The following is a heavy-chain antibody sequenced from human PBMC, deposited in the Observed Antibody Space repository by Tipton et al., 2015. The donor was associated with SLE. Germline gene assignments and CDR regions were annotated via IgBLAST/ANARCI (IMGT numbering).Heavy chain of an antibody. Sequence: GSLRLSCAASGFTFSNYAMTWVRQAPGKGLEWVSVISGSGGSTYYADSVKGRFTISRDNSKNTLYLQMNSLRAEDTAVYYCARGGKYYDTGRFFDYWGQGTLVTVSS. D-gene: IGHD3-22*01. CDR1: GFTFSNYA. V-gene: IGHV3-23*01. CDR2: ISGSGGST. J-gene: IGHJ4*02. CDR3: ARGGKYYDTGRFFDY.